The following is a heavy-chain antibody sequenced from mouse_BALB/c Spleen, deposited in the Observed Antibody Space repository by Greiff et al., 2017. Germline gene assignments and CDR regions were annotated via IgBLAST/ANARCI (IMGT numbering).Heavy chain of an antibody. V-gene: IGHV14-3*02. Sequence: VQLQQSGAELVKPGASVKLSCTASGFNIKDTYMHWVKQRPEQGLEWIGRIDPANGNTKYDPKFQGKATITADTSSNTAYLQLSSLTSEDTAVYYCARYWDGYAMDYGGEGTSVAVSS. CDR3: ARYWDGYAMDY. CDR2: IDPANGNT. D-gene: IGHD4-1*01. J-gene: IGHJ4*01. CDR1: GFNIKDTY.